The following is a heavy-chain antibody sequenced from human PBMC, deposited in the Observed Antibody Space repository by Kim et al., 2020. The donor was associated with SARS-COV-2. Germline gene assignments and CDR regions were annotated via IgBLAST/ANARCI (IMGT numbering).Heavy chain of an antibody. J-gene: IGHJ4*02. CDR3: ARGQIGYYDSSPDFDY. V-gene: IGHV1-46*01. Sequence: ASVKVSCKASGYTFTSYYMHWVRQAPGQGLEWMGIINPSGGSTSYAQKFQGRVTMTRDTSTSTVYMELSSLRSEDTAVYYCARGQIGYYDSSPDFDYWGQGTLVTVSS. CDR2: INPSGGST. CDR1: GYTFTSYY. D-gene: IGHD3-22*01.